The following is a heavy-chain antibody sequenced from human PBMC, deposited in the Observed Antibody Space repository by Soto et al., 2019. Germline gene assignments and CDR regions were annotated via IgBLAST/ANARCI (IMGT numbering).Heavy chain of an antibody. CDR1: GYTFSSYG. Sequence: QGQLVQSGGEVKKPGASVKVSCKASGYTFSSYGISWVRQAPGQGLEWMGWISGYNGKTNYAQKVQDRVTMTTDTSTSTVYMELRSLRSADTAVSYCAREGDVHYYYYGMDIWGQGTTVTVSS. J-gene: IGHJ6*02. D-gene: IGHD2-21*02. V-gene: IGHV1-18*01. CDR2: ISGYNGKT. CDR3: AREGDVHYYYYGMDI.